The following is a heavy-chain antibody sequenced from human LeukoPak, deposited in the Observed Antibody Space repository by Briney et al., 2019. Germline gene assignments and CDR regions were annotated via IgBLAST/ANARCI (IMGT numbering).Heavy chain of an antibody. V-gene: IGHV3-48*01. CDR3: VRDQGGAVSY. CDR2: ISSLSGTI. Sequence: GGSLRLSCAASGFTFSSYSMNWVRQAPGKGLEWVSYISSLSGTIYYADSVKGRFIISRDNAENSLFLQMNSLRAEDTAVYYCVRDQGGAVSYWGQGTLVTVSS. CDR1: GFTFSSYS. D-gene: IGHD3-16*01. J-gene: IGHJ4*02.